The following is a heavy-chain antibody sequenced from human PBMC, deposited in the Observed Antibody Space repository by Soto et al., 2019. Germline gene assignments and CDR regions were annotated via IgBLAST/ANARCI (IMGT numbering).Heavy chain of an antibody. CDR1: GDSISSADYY. CDR2: IFYSGTT. V-gene: IGHV4-30-4*01. Sequence: VSGDSISSADYYWSWIRQTPGKGLEWIGHIFYSGTTYYNPSLKSRLTISVDTSKNHFSLRLTSVTAADTAVYYCARDLWVEPELYYYGMDVWGQGTTVTVSS. CDR3: ARDLWVEPELYYYGMDV. J-gene: IGHJ6*02. D-gene: IGHD1-1*01.